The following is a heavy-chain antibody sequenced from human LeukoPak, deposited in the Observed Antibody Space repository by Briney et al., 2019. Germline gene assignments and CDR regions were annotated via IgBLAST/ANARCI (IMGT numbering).Heavy chain of an antibody. D-gene: IGHD3-10*01. Sequence: GGSLRLSCAASGFTFNTYGMSWVRQAPGKGLKWVSGISGSGGATYYADSVKGRFTISRDDPHNTLYLQMSSLRAEDTAVYFCARGGVDYYGSGTYYLMYYFDYWGQGALVTVSS. CDR3: ARGGVDYYGSGTYYLMYYFDY. CDR1: GFTFNTYG. V-gene: IGHV3-23*01. J-gene: IGHJ4*02. CDR2: ISGSGGAT.